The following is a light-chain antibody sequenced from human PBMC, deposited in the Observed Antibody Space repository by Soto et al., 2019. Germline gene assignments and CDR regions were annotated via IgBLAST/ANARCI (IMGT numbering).Light chain of an antibody. CDR3: GTWDSSLSAGVV. CDR2: DNN. CDR1: SSDVGSYNL. J-gene: IGLJ2*01. Sequence: QSALTQPASVSGSPGQSITISCTGTSSDVGSYNLVSWYQQHPGKAPKLLIYDNNKRPSGIPDRFSGSKSGTSATLGITGLQTGDEADYYCGTWDSSLSAGVVFGGGTKVTVL. V-gene: IGLV1-51*01.